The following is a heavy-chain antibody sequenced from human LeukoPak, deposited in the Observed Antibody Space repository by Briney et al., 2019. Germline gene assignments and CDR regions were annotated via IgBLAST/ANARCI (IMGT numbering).Heavy chain of an antibody. CDR1: GDSISSYY. J-gene: IGHJ4*02. CDR3: AGGGDAYKTGY. D-gene: IGHD5-24*01. V-gene: IGHV4-59*06. Sequence: PSETLSLTCTVSGDSISSYYWTWIRQHPGKGLEWIGHIHYSGTTYYNPSLQSRVTISPDTSKNQFSLKLNSVTAADTAVYYCAGGGDAYKTGYWGQGTLVTVSS. CDR2: IHYSGTT.